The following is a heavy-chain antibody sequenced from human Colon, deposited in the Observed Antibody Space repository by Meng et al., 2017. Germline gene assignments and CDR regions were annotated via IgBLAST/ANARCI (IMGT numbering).Heavy chain of an antibody. CDR3: AAERGGRTLS. J-gene: IGHJ5*02. CDR2: IYYNGVA. D-gene: IGHD3-10*01. V-gene: IGHV4-39*07. Sequence: SETLSLTCNVSGASISTTTYYWGFIRQPPGKGLEWIGNIYYNGVAYSKPSLKSRVTISVDTSKNQFSLRLSSVTAADTAVYYCAAERGGRTLSWGQGTLVTVSS. CDR1: GASISTTTYY.